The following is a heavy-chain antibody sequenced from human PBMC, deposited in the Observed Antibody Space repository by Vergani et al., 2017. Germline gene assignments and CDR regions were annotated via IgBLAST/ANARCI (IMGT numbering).Heavy chain of an antibody. J-gene: IGHJ4*02. CDR3: ARDTVTGSRYFDY. V-gene: IGHV3-30*02. CDR2: IRYDGSTT. D-gene: IGHD6-19*01. Sequence: QVQLVESGGGVVQPGGSLRLSCGASGFTFSNYGMHWVRQAPGEGLEWVTFIRYDGSTTYYADSVQGRFTISRDNSKNTLFLQMNSLRPEDTAVYYCARDTVTGSRYFDYWGQGTLVTVSS. CDR1: GFTFSNYG.